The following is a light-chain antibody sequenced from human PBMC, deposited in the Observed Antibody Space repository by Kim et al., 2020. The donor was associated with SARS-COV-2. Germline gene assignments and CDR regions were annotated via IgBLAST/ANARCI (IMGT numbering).Light chain of an antibody. V-gene: IGLV2-14*01. CDR3: SSYTSSSTLV. CDR2: DVS. J-gene: IGLJ3*02. CDR1: SSDVGGYNY. Sequence: QSVLTQPASVSGSPGQSITISCTGTSSDVGGYNYVSWYQQHPGKAPKLMIYDVSKRPSGVSNRFSDSMSANTASLAISGLQAEDEADYYCSSYTSSSTLVFGGGTQLTVL.